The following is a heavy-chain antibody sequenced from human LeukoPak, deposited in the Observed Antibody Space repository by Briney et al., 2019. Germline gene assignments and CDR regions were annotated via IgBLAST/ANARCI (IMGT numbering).Heavy chain of an antibody. V-gene: IGHV3-23*01. J-gene: IGHJ6*03. Sequence: GGSLRLSCAASGFTFSSYAMSWVRQAPGKGLEWVSAISGSGGSTYYADSVKGRFTISRDNSKNTLYLQMNSLRAEDTAVYYCARDRLWFGAFYMDVWGKGTTVTISS. D-gene: IGHD3-10*01. CDR3: ARDRLWFGAFYMDV. CDR1: GFTFSSYA. CDR2: ISGSGGST.